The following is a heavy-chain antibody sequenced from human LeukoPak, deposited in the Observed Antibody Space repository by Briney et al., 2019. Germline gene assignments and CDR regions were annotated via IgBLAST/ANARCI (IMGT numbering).Heavy chain of an antibody. CDR3: TKEGYYGSGSFPDY. J-gene: IGHJ4*02. V-gene: IGHV3-30*18. CDR1: GFTFSSYG. CDR2: ISYDGSNK. Sequence: GGSLRLSCAASGFTFSSYGMHCVRQAPGKGLEWVAVISYDGSNKYYADSVKGRFTISRDNSKNTLYLQMNSLRAEDTAVYYCTKEGYYGSGSFPDYWGQGTLVTVSS. D-gene: IGHD3-10*01.